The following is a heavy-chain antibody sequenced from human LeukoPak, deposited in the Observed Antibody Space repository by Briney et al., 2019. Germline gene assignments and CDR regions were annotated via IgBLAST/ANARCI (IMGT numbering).Heavy chain of an antibody. J-gene: IGHJ4*02. CDR2: ISYDGSNK. CDR3: ARVRGGYIHKDYFDY. Sequence: GRSLRLSCAASGFTFSSYAMHWVRQAPGKGLEWVAVISYDGSNKYYADSVKGRFTISGDNSKNTLHLQMNSLRAEDTAVYYCARVRGGYIHKDYFDYWGQGTLVTVSS. V-gene: IGHV3-30*01. D-gene: IGHD5-12*01. CDR1: GFTFSSYA.